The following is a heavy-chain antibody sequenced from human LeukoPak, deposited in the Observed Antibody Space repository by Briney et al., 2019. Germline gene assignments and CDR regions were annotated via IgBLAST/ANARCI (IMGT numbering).Heavy chain of an antibody. CDR2: IHPNSGGT. Sequence: ASVKVSCKASGYTFTGYYMHWVRQAPGQGLEWMGWIHPNSGGTNYAQKFQGRVTMTRDTSISTAYMELSRLRSDDTAVYYCARDRDPTMIVVEYAFDIWGQGTMVTVSS. J-gene: IGHJ3*02. D-gene: IGHD3-22*01. CDR3: ARDRDPTMIVVEYAFDI. CDR1: GYTFTGYY. V-gene: IGHV1-2*02.